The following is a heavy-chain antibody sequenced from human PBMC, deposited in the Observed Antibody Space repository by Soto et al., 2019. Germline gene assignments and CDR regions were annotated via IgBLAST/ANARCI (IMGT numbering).Heavy chain of an antibody. CDR2: IYHSGST. Sequence: SETLSLTCAVSGGSIRSSNWWSWVRQPPGKGLEWIGEIYHSGSTNYNPSLKSRVTISVDKSKNQFSLKLSSVTAADTAVYYCARFNSGSYYEAFDIWGQGTMVTVS. V-gene: IGHV4-4*02. J-gene: IGHJ3*02. CDR3: ARFNSGSYYEAFDI. CDR1: GGSIRSSNW. D-gene: IGHD1-26*01.